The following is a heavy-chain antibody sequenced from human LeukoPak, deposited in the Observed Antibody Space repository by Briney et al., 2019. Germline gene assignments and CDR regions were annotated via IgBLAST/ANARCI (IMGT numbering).Heavy chain of an antibody. CDR2: IIPIFGTA. CDR1: GGTFSSYA. D-gene: IGHD3-3*01. V-gene: IGHV1-69*06. CDR3: ASNTDEYYDFWSGPYFDY. Sequence: ASVKVSCKASGGTFSSYAISWVRQAPGQGLEWMGGIIPIFGTANYAQKFQGRVTITADKSTSTAYMELSSLRSEDTAVYYCASNTDEYYDFWSGPYFDYWGQGTLVTVSS. J-gene: IGHJ4*02.